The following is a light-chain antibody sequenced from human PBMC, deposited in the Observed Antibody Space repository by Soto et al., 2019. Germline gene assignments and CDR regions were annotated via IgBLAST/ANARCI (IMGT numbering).Light chain of an antibody. J-gene: IGKJ5*01. CDR1: QSVSSK. Sequence: EIVMTQSPATLSVSPGERATLSCRASQSVSSKLAWYQQKPGQAPRLLIYGASTRATGIPARFSGSRSGTEFTLTISSLQSEDFAVYYCQQYDNWPPITFGQGTRLEIK. CDR3: QQYDNWPPIT. CDR2: GAS. V-gene: IGKV3-15*01.